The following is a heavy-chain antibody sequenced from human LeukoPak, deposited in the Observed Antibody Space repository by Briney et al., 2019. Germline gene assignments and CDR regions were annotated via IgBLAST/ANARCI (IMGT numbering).Heavy chain of an antibody. CDR3: ASTRGYSYGNPPGY. J-gene: IGHJ4*02. CDR2: ISAYNGNT. CDR1: GYTFTSYG. Sequence: GASLKVSCKASGYTFTSYGISWVRQAPGQGLEWMGWISAYNGNTNYAQKLQGRVTMTTDTSTSTAYMELRSLRSDDTAVYYCASTRGYSYGNPPGYWGQGTLVTVSS. V-gene: IGHV1-18*01. D-gene: IGHD5-18*01.